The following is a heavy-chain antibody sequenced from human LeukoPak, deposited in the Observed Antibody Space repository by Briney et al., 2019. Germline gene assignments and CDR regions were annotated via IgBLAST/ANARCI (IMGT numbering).Heavy chain of an antibody. D-gene: IGHD5-24*01. V-gene: IGHV3-33*01. Sequence: GGSLRLSCAASGFTFSSYGMHWVRQAPGKGLEWVAVIWYDGSNKYYADSVKGRFTISRDNSKNTLYLQMNSLRAEDTAVYYCARAGDAGSFLDYWGQGTLVTVSS. CDR3: ARAGDAGSFLDY. CDR2: IWYDGSNK. CDR1: GFTFSSYG. J-gene: IGHJ4*02.